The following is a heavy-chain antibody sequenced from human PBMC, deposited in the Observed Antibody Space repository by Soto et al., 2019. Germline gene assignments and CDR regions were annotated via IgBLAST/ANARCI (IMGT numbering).Heavy chain of an antibody. CDR2: IYHSGST. CDR3: ARSYCSGGSCPYNWFDP. CDR1: GGSISSGGYS. Sequence: QLQLQESGSGLVKPSQTLSLTCAVSGGSISSGGYSWSWIRQPPGKGLEWIGYIYHSGSTYYNPSLKSRVTVAVVRSKNQFSLKLSAVTAADTAVYYCARSYCSGGSCPYNWFDPWGQGTLVTGSS. J-gene: IGHJ5*02. D-gene: IGHD2-15*01. V-gene: IGHV4-30-2*01.